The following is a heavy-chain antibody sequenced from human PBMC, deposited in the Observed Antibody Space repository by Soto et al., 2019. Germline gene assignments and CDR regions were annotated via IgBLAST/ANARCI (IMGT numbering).Heavy chain of an antibody. CDR1: GGSISTYY. CDR2: VYDRATT. CDR3: ARIRSVFSGGRNDY. Sequence: SETLSLTCTLSGGSISTYYWSWIRQPPGKGLEWIGYVYDRATTSYNPSLKTRVTISADTSKNQFSLSLRSVTAADTAVYFCARIRSVFSGGRNDYWGQGILVTAPQ. D-gene: IGHD6-19*01. V-gene: IGHV4-4*08. J-gene: IGHJ4*01.